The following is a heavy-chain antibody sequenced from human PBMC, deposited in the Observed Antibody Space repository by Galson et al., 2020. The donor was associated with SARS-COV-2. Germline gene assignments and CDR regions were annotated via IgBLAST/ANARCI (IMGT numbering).Heavy chain of an antibody. Sequence: GESLKISCAASGFTVSSNYISWVRQAPGKGLEWVSIIYSGDKRYYADSVRGRFTISRDTYQNTVYLQMNDLRTDDTAVYYCARDVRNWGYEAAYWGQGTPVTVSP. CDR1: GFTVSSNY. CDR2: IYSGDKR. V-gene: IGHV3-53*01. J-gene: IGHJ4*02. D-gene: IGHD7-27*01. CDR3: ARDVRNWGYEAAY.